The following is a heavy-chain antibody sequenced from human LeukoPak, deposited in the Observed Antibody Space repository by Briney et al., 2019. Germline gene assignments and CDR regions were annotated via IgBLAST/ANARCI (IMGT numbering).Heavy chain of an antibody. J-gene: IGHJ4*02. V-gene: IGHV1-2*02. CDR1: GYTFTGYY. CDR3: ARDQDGDYFDY. D-gene: IGHD4-17*01. CDR2: INPNSGDT. Sequence: ASMKVSCKSSGYTFTGYYMHWVRQAPGQGLEWMGWINPNSGDTNYAQKFQGRVTMTRDTSISTAYMELNRLRSDDTAVYYCARDQDGDYFDYWGQGTLVTVPS.